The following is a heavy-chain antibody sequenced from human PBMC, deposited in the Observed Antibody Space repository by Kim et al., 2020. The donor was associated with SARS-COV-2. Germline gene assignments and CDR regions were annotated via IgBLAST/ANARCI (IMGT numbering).Heavy chain of an antibody. CDR2: VSGSGEVT. CDR3: AKDFSSDRRAWIHDA. CDR1: GFTFTSFA. D-gene: IGHD5-18*01. V-gene: IGHV3-23*01. Sequence: GGSLRLSCVGSGFTFTSFAMSWVRQAPGKGREWISAVSGSGEVTFYADSVEGRFTISRENSRNTLYLQMTSLRADDTAIYYCAKDFSSDRRAWIHDAWGR. J-gene: IGHJ2*01.